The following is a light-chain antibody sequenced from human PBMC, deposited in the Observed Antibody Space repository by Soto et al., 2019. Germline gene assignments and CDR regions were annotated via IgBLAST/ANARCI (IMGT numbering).Light chain of an antibody. V-gene: IGKV3-15*01. CDR3: QECHNWPLLT. CDR2: GAS. J-gene: IGKJ3*01. CDR1: QSITSN. Sequence: EIVMTQSPATLSVSPGERATLSCRASQSITSNLAWYQQKPGQAPRLLIYGASTRATGVTARFSGSGSGTEFTLTISSLQSEDLAIYYRQECHNWPLLTFGPGTKVEIK.